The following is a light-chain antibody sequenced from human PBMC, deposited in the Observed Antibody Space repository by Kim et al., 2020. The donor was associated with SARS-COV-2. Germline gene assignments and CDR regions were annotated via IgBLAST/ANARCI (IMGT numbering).Light chain of an antibody. CDR1: SRDVGGYNY. V-gene: IGLV2-14*03. J-gene: IGLJ3*02. CDR3: GSYTSSSTWV. CDR2: DVS. Sequence: GQSLTISCTGTSRDVGGYNYISWYQQHPGEAPNLMIYDVSNRPSGVSNRFSGSKSGNPASLTISGLQAEDEADYYCGSYTSSSTWVFGGGTKLTVL.